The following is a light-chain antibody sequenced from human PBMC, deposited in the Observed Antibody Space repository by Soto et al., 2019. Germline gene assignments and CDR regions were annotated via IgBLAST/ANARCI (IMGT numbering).Light chain of an antibody. Sequence: DIVMPQSPDSLAVSLGERATINCKSSQSVLVGSTNQNFLAWYRQKPGQPPELLIFWASTRDSGVPDRFSGSGSGTDFSLTISSLQAEDVAVYYCQQYYTTPFTFGGGTRVEI. J-gene: IGKJ4*01. V-gene: IGKV4-1*01. CDR2: WAS. CDR1: QSVLVGSTNQNF. CDR3: QQYYTTPFT.